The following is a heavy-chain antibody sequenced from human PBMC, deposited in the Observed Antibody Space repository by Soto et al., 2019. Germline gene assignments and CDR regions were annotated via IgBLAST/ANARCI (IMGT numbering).Heavy chain of an antibody. V-gene: IGHV5-51*01. CDR3: ARRYDFWSGYYYYYYGMDV. D-gene: IGHD3-3*01. CDR2: IYPGDSDT. J-gene: IGHJ6*02. CDR1: GYSFTSYW. Sequence: PGESLKISCKGSGYSFTSYWIGWVRQMPGKGLEWMGIIYPGDSDTRYSPSFQGQVTISADKSISTAYLQWSSLKASDTAMYYCARRYDFWSGYYYYYYGMDVWGQGTTVTSP.